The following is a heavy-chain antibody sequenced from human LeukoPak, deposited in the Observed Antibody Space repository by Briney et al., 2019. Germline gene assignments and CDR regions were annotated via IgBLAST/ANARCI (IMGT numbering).Heavy chain of an antibody. CDR1: GYTFTSYA. CDR2: INAGNGNT. CDR3: ARGVVGSSSWQFDY. D-gene: IGHD6-13*01. V-gene: IGHV1-3*01. J-gene: IGHJ4*02. Sequence: ASVKVSCKASGYTFTSYAMHWVRQAPGQRLEWMGWINAGNGNTKYSQKFQGRVAITRDTSASTAYMELSSLRSEDTAVYYCARGVVGSSSWQFDYWDQGTLVTVSS.